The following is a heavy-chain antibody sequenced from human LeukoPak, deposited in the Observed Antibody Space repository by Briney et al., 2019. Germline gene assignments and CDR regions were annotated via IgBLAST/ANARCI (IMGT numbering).Heavy chain of an antibody. CDR2: IYYSGST. CDR3: ARGENYDFWSGLFWFDP. Sequence: SETLSLTCTVSGGSISSYYWSWIRQPPGKGLEWFGYIYYSGSTNYNPSLKSRVTISVDTSKNQFSLKLSSVTAADTAVYYCARGENYDFWSGLFWFDPWGQGTLVTVSS. J-gene: IGHJ5*02. CDR1: GGSISSYY. V-gene: IGHV4-59*01. D-gene: IGHD3-3*01.